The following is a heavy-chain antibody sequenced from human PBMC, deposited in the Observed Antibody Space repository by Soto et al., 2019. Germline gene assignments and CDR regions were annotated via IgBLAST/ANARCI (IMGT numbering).Heavy chain of an antibody. Sequence: SETLSLTCTVSGGSISSSSYYWGWIRQPPGKGLEWIGSIYYSGSTYYNPSLKSRVTISVDTSKNQFSLKLSSVTAADTAVYYCARKLQDHYDSSGPNDYWGQGTLVTVSS. CDR1: GGSISSSSYY. V-gene: IGHV4-39*01. CDR2: IYYSGST. CDR3: ARKLQDHYDSSGPNDY. D-gene: IGHD3-22*01. J-gene: IGHJ4*02.